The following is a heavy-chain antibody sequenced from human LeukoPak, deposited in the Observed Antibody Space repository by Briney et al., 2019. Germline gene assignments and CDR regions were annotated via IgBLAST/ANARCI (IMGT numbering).Heavy chain of an antibody. CDR2: INHSGST. Sequence: SETLSLTCAVYGGSFSGYYWSWIRQPPGKGLEWIGEINHSGSTNYNPSLKSRVTTSVDTSKNQFSLKLSSVTAADTAVYYCARGRSPGTRIHFDYWGQGTLVTVSS. V-gene: IGHV4-34*01. J-gene: IGHJ4*02. CDR3: ARGRSPGTRIHFDY. CDR1: GGSFSGYY. D-gene: IGHD1/OR15-1a*01.